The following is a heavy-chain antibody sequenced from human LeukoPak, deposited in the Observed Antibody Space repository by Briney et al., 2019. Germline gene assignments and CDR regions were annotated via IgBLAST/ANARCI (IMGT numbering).Heavy chain of an antibody. CDR1: GYSISSGYY. D-gene: IGHD3-16*02. V-gene: IGHV4-38-2*02. CDR3: ARGYYDYVWGSYPLDY. Sequence: PSETLSLTCTVSGYSISSGYYWGWIRQPPGKGLEWIESIYHSGSTYYNPSLKSRVTISVDTSKNQFSLKLSSVTAADTAVYYCARGYYDYVWGSYPLDYWGQGTLVTVSS. CDR2: IYHSGST. J-gene: IGHJ4*02.